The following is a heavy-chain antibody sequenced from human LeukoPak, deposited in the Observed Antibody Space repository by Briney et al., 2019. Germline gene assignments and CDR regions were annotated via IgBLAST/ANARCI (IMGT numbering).Heavy chain of an antibody. J-gene: IGHJ6*03. CDR1: GFTFSNYA. CDR2: ISDDGSNK. Sequence: PGGSLRLSCAASGFTFSNYAMHWVRQAPGKGLEWVAVISDDGSNKHYADSVKGRFTISRDNSKNTLYLQVKSLRPEDTAVYYCARDGRATVTSPPRFVYYYYMDVWGKGTTVTVSS. V-gene: IGHV3-30*04. CDR3: ARDGRATVTSPPRFVYYYYMDV. D-gene: IGHD4-17*01.